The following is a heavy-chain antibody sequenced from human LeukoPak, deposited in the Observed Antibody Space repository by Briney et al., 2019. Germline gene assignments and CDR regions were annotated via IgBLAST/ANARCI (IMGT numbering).Heavy chain of an antibody. CDR3: ARANSYGSSLRFDP. J-gene: IGHJ5*02. CDR1: GYSISSGYY. CDR2: IYHSGST. D-gene: IGHD5-18*01. V-gene: IGHV4-38-2*02. Sequence: SETLSLTCTVSGYSISSGYYWGWIRQPPGKGLEWIGSIYHSGSTYYNPSLKSRVTISVDTSKNQFSLKLSSVTAADTAVYYCARANSYGSSLRFDPWGQGTLVTVSS.